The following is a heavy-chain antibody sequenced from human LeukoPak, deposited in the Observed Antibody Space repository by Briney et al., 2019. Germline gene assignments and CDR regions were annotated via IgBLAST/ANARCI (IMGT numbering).Heavy chain of an antibody. CDR3: ARLVAPSTGIGWFDP. Sequence: SETLSLTCTVSGGSISSGSYYWGWIRQPPGKGLEWIGSIYYSGSTYYNPSLKSRVTISVDTSKNQFSLKLSSVTAADTAVYYCARLVAPSTGIGWFDPWGQGTLVTVSS. D-gene: IGHD2/OR15-2a*01. V-gene: IGHV4-39*01. CDR1: GGSISSGSYY. J-gene: IGHJ5*02. CDR2: IYYSGST.